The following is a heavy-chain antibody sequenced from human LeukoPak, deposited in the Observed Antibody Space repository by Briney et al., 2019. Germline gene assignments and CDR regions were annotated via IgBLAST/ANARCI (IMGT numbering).Heavy chain of an antibody. CDR2: VSGSGGST. J-gene: IGHJ4*02. Sequence: PGGSLRLSCAASRFTFSSYAMIWVRQAPGRGLEWVSGVSGSGGSTYYADSVKGRFTIPRDNSKNTLYLQMNSLRAEDTAAYYCAKAVLTGYTSSWYFDSWGQGTLVTVSS. D-gene: IGHD6-13*01. V-gene: IGHV3-23*01. CDR3: AKAVLTGYTSSWYFDS. CDR1: RFTFSSYA.